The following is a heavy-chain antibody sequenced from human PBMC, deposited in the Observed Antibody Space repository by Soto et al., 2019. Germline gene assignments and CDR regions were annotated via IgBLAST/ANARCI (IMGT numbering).Heavy chain of an antibody. V-gene: IGHV1-18*01. CDR1: CYTFASYA. J-gene: IGHJ4*02. Sequence: QVQLVQSGAEVKKPGASVKVSCTASCYTFASYAISWMRQAPGQGLEWMGGISAYNGNTNYAQKLQGRGTMTTDTSTSTAYMELRSLRSDDTAVYYCARDPPPPDYWGQGTLVNVSS. CDR2: ISAYNGNT. CDR3: ARDPPPPDY.